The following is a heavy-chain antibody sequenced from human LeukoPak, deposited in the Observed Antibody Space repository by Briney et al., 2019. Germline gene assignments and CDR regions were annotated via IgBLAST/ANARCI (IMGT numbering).Heavy chain of an antibody. J-gene: IGHJ4*02. CDR2: ITSSGSYI. CDR1: GFSSNAYN. CDR3: ARGIRAVAGSVGPFDY. Sequence: PGGSLRLSCAASGFSSNAYNMDWVRQAPGKGLEWVSSITSSGSYIYFADSMKGRFTISRDNAKNSLYLQMNSLRAEDTAVYYCARGIRAVAGSVGPFDYWGQGTLVTVSS. D-gene: IGHD6-19*01. V-gene: IGHV3-21*01.